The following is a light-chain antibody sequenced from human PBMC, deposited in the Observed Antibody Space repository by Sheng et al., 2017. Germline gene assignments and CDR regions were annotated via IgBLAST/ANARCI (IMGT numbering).Light chain of an antibody. J-gene: IGKJ2*01. CDR3: QQYKTYVYT. CDR2: GAS. V-gene: IGKV3-15*01. Sequence: EIVLTQSPATLSVSPGEGATLSCRASQSISSNLAWYQQKPGQAPRLLIFGASSRGTGIPARFSGSGSGTEFTLTISSLQPDDFASYYCQQYKTYVYTFGQGTKVEIK. CDR1: QSISSN.